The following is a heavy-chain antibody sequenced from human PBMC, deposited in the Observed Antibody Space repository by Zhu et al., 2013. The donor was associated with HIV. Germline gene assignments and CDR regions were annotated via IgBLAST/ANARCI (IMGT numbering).Heavy chain of an antibody. CDR3: ARDETY. V-gene: IGHV1-2*02. Sequence: QVQLVQSGPEVKKPGASVKVSCKASGYSFTASYIHWVRQAPGLGLEWMGWISPTSGATNYAQNFQGRVTLTRDTSLTTAFMELTRLTPDDTATYYCARDETYWGQGTLVTVSS. CDR1: GYSFTASY. CDR2: ISPTSGAT. J-gene: IGHJ4*02.